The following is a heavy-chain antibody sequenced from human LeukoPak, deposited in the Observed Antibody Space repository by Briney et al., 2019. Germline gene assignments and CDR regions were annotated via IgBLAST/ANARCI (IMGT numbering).Heavy chain of an antibody. J-gene: IGHJ6*03. CDR2: FDPEDGET. CDR3: ARSVRSFWETPWTGHMDV. D-gene: IGHD3-10*01. CDR1: GYTLTELS. V-gene: IGHV1-24*01. Sequence: ASVKVSCKVSGYTLTELSMHWVRQAPGKGLEWMGGFDPEDGETIYAQKFQGRVTMTEDTSTDTAYMELSRLRSDDTAVYYCARSVRSFWETPWTGHMDVWGKGTTVTVSS.